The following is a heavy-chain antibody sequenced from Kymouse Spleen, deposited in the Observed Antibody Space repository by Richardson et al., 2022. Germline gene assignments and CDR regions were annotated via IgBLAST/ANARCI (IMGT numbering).Heavy chain of an antibody. CDR2: IYHSGST. Sequence: QVQLQESGPGLVKPSGTLSLTCAVSGGSISSSNWWSWVRQPPGKGLEWIGEIYHSGSTNYNPSLKSRVTISVDKSKNQFSLKLSSVTAADTAVYYCARDYDILTGYYKGYYYYGMDVWGQGTTVTVSS. V-gene: IGHV4-4*02. J-gene: IGHJ6*02. CDR1: GGSISSSNW. CDR3: ARDYDILTGYYKGYYYYGMDV. D-gene: IGHD3-9*01.